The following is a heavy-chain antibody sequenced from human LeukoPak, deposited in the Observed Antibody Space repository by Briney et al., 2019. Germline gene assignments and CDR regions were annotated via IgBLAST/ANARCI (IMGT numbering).Heavy chain of an antibody. D-gene: IGHD5-24*01. CDR3: ARDRDFDY. V-gene: IGHV3-21*01. CDR2: ISSSSSYI. J-gene: IGHJ4*02. Sequence: SGGSLRLSCAASGFTFNNYNMNWVRQAPGKGLEWVSSISSSSSYIYYADSVKGRFTIPRDNAKNSLYLQMNSLRVEDTAVYYCARDRDFDYWGQGTLVTVSS. CDR1: GFTFNNYN.